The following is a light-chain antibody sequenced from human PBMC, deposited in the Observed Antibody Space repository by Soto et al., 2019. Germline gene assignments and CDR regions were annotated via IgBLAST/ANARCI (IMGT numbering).Light chain of an antibody. J-gene: IGLJ2*01. CDR2: YDD. CDR3: AAWDDSLNVAV. V-gene: IGLV1-36*01. CDR1: SSNIGNNA. Sequence: QSVLTQPPSVSEAPRQRVTISCSGSSSNIGNNAVNWYQQLPGKAPKLLIYYDDLLPSGVSDRFSGSKSGTSASLAISGLQSEDEADYYCAAWDDSLNVAVFGGGTKLTVL.